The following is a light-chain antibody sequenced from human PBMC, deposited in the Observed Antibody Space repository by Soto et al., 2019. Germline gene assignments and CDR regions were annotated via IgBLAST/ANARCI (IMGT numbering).Light chain of an antibody. V-gene: IGKV1-5*01. CDR1: QSVSSH. J-gene: IGKJ5*01. Sequence: DIQMTQSPSILSTSVGDRVIITCRASQSVSSHLAWYQQKPGKPPKLLISDASSLESGVPSRFSGSGSETDFTLTVSSLQADDFATYYCQQYSSYSITFGQGTRLENK. CDR3: QQYSSYSIT. CDR2: DAS.